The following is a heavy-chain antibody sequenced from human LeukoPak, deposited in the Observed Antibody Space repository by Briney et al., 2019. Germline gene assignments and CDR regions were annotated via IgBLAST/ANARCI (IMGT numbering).Heavy chain of an antibody. Sequence: SETLSLTCTVSGGSISSSSYYWGWIRQPPGKGLEWIGSIYYSGSTYYNPSLKSRVTISVDRSKNQFSLKLSSVTAADTAVYYCARDSSGSYRSGGAFDIWGQGTMVTVSS. CDR2: IYYSGST. CDR3: ARDSSGSYRSGGAFDI. CDR1: GGSISSSSYY. D-gene: IGHD1-26*01. V-gene: IGHV4-39*07. J-gene: IGHJ3*02.